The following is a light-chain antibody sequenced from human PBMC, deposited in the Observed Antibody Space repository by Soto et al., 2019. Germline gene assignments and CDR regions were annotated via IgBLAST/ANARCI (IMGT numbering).Light chain of an antibody. CDR1: NIGSKS. CDR2: YDS. CDR3: QVWDISSGHVV. Sequence: SYELTQPPSVSVAPVKTASVAWGGSNIGSKSGHWYQKKSGQAPVLVMYYDSDRPSGIPERFSGSHAGNTATLTISRVEAGDEAVYYWQVWDISSGHVVFGGGTQLTVL. J-gene: IGLJ3*02. V-gene: IGLV3-21*01.